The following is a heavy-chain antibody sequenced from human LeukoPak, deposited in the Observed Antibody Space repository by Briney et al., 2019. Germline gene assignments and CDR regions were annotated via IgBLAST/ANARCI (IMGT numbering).Heavy chain of an antibody. CDR3: ATSLTTVTHYYYYMDV. D-gene: IGHD4-11*01. CDR1: GGSFSGYY. J-gene: IGHJ6*03. Sequence: SETLSLTCAVYGGSFSGYYWSWIRQSPGKGLEWIGEINHSGNTNYNPSLKSRVTISVDTSKNQFSLKLSSVTAADTAVYYCATSLTTVTHYYYYMDVWGKGTTVTISS. V-gene: IGHV4-34*01. CDR2: INHSGNT.